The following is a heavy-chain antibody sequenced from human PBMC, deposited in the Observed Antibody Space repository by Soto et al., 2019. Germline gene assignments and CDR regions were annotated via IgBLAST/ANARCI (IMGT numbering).Heavy chain of an antibody. CDR3: ARDDDSSGYQFDY. CDR1: GGSISSYY. V-gene: IGHV4-59*01. D-gene: IGHD3-22*01. J-gene: IGHJ4*02. Sequence: QVQLQESGPGLVKPSETLSLICTVSGGSISSYYWSWIRQPPGKGLEWIGYIYYSGSTNYNPSLKSRVTISVDTSKNQFSLKLSSVTAADTAVYYCARDDDSSGYQFDYWGQGTLVTVSS. CDR2: IYYSGST.